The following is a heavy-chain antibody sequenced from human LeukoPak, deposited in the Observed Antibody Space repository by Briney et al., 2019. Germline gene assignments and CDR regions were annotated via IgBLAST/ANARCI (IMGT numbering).Heavy chain of an antibody. V-gene: IGHV4-34*01. D-gene: IGHD1-26*01. J-gene: IGHJ5*02. CDR3: AREYPKGGSYRFDP. CDR1: GGSFSGYY. Sequence: SETLSLTCAVYGGSFSGYYWSWIRQPPGKGLEWIGEINHSGSTNYNPSLKSRVTISVDTSKNYFSLKLSSVTAADTPVYYCAREYPKGGSYRFDPWGQGTLVTVSS. CDR2: INHSGST.